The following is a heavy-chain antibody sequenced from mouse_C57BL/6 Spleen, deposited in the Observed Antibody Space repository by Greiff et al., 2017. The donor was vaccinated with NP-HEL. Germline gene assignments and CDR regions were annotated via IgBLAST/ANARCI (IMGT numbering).Heavy chain of an antibody. CDR1: GFTFSSYG. V-gene: IGHV5-6*01. CDR2: ISSGGSYT. Sequence: VQLQQSGGDLVKPGGSLKLSCAASGFTFSSYGMSWVRQTPDKRLEWVATISSGGSYTYYPDSVKGRFTISRDNAKNTLYLQMSSLKSEDTAMYYCARQLDYFDYWGQGTTLTVSS. CDR3: ARQLDYFDY. J-gene: IGHJ2*01.